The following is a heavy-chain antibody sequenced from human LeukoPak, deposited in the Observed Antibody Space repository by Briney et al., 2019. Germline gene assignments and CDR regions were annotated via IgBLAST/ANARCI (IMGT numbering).Heavy chain of an antibody. D-gene: IGHD3-10*01. CDR1: GFTFGDYA. J-gene: IGHJ4*02. CDR2: IRSKAYGGTT. Sequence: GGSLRLSCTASGFTFGDYAMSWVRQAPGKGLEWVGFIRSKAYGGTTEYAASVKGRFTISRDDSKSIAYLQMNSLKTEDTAVYYCTRAEQDYGRYRDYWGQGTLVTVSS. V-gene: IGHV3-49*04. CDR3: TRAEQDYGRYRDY.